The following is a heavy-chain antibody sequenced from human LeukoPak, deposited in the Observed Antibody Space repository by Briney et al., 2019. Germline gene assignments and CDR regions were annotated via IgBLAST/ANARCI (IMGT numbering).Heavy chain of an antibody. Sequence: SETLSLTCAVYGGSFSDYYWTWIRQPPGKGLEWIGELNHSGSTNYNPSLKSRVTISVDTSKNQFSLNLSSVTAADTAVYYCARSVLDETYYMDVWGKGTSVTVSS. D-gene: IGHD3-16*01. V-gene: IGHV4-34*01. CDR2: LNHSGST. J-gene: IGHJ6*03. CDR1: GGSFSDYY. CDR3: ARSVLDETYYMDV.